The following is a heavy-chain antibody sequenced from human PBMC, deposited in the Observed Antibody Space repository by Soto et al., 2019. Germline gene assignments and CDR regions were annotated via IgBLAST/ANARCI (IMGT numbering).Heavy chain of an antibody. CDR2: INAGNGNT. Sequence: QVQLVQTGAEVKKPGASVKVSCKASGYTFTSYAMHWVRQASGQRLEWMGWINAGNGNTKYSQKFQGRVTITRDTAASTAYMELSSLRSEDTAVYYCAIVFSWFGELIASDYWGQGTLVTVSS. V-gene: IGHV1-3*01. CDR1: GYTFTSYA. J-gene: IGHJ4*02. D-gene: IGHD3-10*01. CDR3: AIVFSWFGELIASDY.